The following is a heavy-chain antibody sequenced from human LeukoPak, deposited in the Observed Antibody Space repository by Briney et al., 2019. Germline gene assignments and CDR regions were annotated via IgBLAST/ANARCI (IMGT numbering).Heavy chain of an antibody. Sequence: ASVKVSCKASGYTFTGYYMHWVRQAPGQGLEWMGWINPNSGGTNYAQKFQGRVTMTRDTSISTAYMELSRLRSDDTAVYYCATEWFGELGSAFDIWGQGTMVTVSS. CDR1: GYTFTGYY. CDR2: INPNSGGT. J-gene: IGHJ3*02. V-gene: IGHV1-2*02. D-gene: IGHD3-10*01. CDR3: ATEWFGELGSAFDI.